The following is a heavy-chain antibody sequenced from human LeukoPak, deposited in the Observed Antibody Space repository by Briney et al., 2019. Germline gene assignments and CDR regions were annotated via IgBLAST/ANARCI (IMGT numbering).Heavy chain of an antibody. CDR2: ISAYNGNT. J-gene: IGHJ3*02. V-gene: IGHV1-18*01. CDR1: GYTFTSYG. Sequence: ASVKVSCKASGYTFTSYGISWVRQASGQGLEWMGWISAYNGNTNYAQKLQGRVTMTTDTSTSTAYMELRSLRSDDTAVYYCARDPYYYDSSGYFDDAFDIWGQGTMVTVSS. D-gene: IGHD3-22*01. CDR3: ARDPYYYDSSGYFDDAFDI.